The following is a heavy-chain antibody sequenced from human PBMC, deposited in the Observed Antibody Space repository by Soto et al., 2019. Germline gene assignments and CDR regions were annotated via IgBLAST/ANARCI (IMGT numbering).Heavy chain of an antibody. CDR2: VGPYNSNT. J-gene: IGHJ4*02. D-gene: IGHD3-10*01. V-gene: IGHV1-18*01. CDR1: GDAFRHYG. CDR3: ARDLDGSGSYYTGY. Sequence: ASVKVSCKASGDAFRHYGISWVRQAPGQGLKWMGRVGPYNSNTHYAEQFQGRVTMTTDTSTSTAYMELRSLRTDDTAGYYCARDLDGSGSYYTGYWGQGTLVTVSS.